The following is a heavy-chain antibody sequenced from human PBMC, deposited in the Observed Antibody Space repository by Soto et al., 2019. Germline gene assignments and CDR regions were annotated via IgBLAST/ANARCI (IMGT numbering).Heavy chain of an antibody. CDR3: AREGGRHCSPTRCYNAFDI. J-gene: IGHJ3*02. CDR2: ISSTSNTI. Sequence: EVQLVESGGCLVQPGGALRLSCASSGFSFSAFSMNWVRQAPGKGLEWVSYISSTSNTIYYADSVKGRFTISRDNAQNTLYLQMNSLSDADTAVYYCAREGGRHCSPTRCYNAFDIWGQGTMVTVSS. V-gene: IGHV3-48*02. CDR1: GFSFSAFS. D-gene: IGHD2-2*02.